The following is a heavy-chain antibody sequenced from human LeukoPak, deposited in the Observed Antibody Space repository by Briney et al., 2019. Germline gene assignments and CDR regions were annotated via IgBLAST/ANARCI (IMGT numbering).Heavy chain of an antibody. D-gene: IGHD3-10*01. Sequence: GGSLRLSCAASGFTFSSYAMSWVRQAPGKGLEWVSAISGSGGSTYYADSVKGRFTISRDNSKNTLYLQMNSLRAEDTAVYYCAKFHYGSGSYLRHAFDIRGQGTMVTVSS. CDR2: ISGSGGST. V-gene: IGHV3-23*01. CDR3: AKFHYGSGSYLRHAFDI. J-gene: IGHJ3*02. CDR1: GFTFSSYA.